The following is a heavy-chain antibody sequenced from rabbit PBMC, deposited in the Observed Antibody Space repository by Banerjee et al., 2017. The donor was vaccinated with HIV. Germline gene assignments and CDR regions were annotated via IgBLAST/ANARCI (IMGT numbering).Heavy chain of an antibody. V-gene: IGHV1S40*01. CDR1: GFSFSSSYY. J-gene: IGHJ4*01. D-gene: IGHD4-1*01. Sequence: EESGGDLVKPGASLTLTCTTSGFSFSSSYYMCWVRQAPGKGLEWIGCIDSSSITWYASWVNGRFTISKTSSTTVTLQMTSLTAADTATYFCARDLAGVIGWNFNLWGPGTLVTVS. CDR3: ARDLAGVIGWNFNL. CDR2: IDSSSIT.